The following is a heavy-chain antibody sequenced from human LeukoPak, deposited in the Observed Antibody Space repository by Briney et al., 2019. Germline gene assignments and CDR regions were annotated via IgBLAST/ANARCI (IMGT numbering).Heavy chain of an antibody. D-gene: IGHD6-19*01. Sequence: GGSLRLSCAASGFIFSSYAVHWVRQAPGKGLEWVAFISFDGSNKYYADSVRGRFTISRDNSKNTLYLQMNSLRAEDTAVYYCARQVAGLDYWGQGTLVTVSS. V-gene: IGHV3-30-3*01. CDR3: ARQVAGLDY. CDR1: GFIFSSYA. CDR2: ISFDGSNK. J-gene: IGHJ4*02.